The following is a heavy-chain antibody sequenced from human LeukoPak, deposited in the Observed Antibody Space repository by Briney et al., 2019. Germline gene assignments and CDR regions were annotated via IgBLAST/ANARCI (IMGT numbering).Heavy chain of an antibody. Sequence: PGGSLRLSCAASGFTFSSHAMSWVRQAPGKGLEWVSPIRGSSDVIEYADSVRGRFTISRDNSKNTVSLQLNSLRAEDTALYYCAKGQSASSTFDCWGQGTLVTVSS. CDR2: IRGSSDVI. CDR3: AKGQSASSTFDC. J-gene: IGHJ4*02. CDR1: GFTFSSHA. V-gene: IGHV3-23*01.